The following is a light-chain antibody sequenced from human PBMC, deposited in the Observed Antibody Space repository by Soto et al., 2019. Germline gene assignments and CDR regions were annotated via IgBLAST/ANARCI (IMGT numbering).Light chain of an antibody. J-gene: IGLJ1*01. V-gene: IGLV2-14*01. Sequence: QSVLTQPASVSGSPGQSITISCTGTSSVVGGYNYVSWYQQHPGKAPKLMIYDVSNRPSGVSNRFSGSKSGNTASLTISGLQAEDEADYYCSSYTSSSIYVFGTGTKVTFL. CDR1: SSVVGGYNY. CDR2: DVS. CDR3: SSYTSSSIYV.